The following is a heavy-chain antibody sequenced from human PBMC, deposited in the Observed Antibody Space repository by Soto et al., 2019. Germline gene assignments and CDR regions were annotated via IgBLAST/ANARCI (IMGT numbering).Heavy chain of an antibody. D-gene: IGHD3-10*01. CDR1: GDSISSGGPY. CDR3: ARMTMVRGIIYYYGMDV. Sequence: QVQLQESGPGLVKPSQTLSLTCTVSGDSISSGGPYWGWIRQHPGKGLEWIGYIYHTGSTYYKSSLKSRVNISVDTSKNQFSLKLSSVTAADKAVYYCARMTMVRGIIYYYGMDVWGQGTTVTVSS. V-gene: IGHV4-31*03. CDR2: IYHTGST. J-gene: IGHJ6*02.